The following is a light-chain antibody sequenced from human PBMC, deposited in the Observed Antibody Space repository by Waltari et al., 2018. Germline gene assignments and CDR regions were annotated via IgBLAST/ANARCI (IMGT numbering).Light chain of an antibody. CDR1: QSLSSSY. J-gene: IGKJ4*01. Sequence: EIVLTQSPGTLSLSPGERATLSCRASQSLSSSYLAWYRQKPGQAPRLLIYGASSRATGIPDRFSGAGSGTDFTLTISRLEPEDFAVYYCQQYDTSPVTFGGGTKEETK. V-gene: IGKV3-20*01. CDR3: QQYDTSPVT. CDR2: GAS.